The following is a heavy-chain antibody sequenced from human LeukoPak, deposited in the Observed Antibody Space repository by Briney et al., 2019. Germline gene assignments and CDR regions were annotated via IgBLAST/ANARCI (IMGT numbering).Heavy chain of an antibody. CDR1: GGSISSYY. CDR2: IYYSGST. D-gene: IGHD5-24*01. J-gene: IGHJ4*02. Sequence: SETLSLTCTVSGGSISSYYWSWIRQPPGKGLEWIGYIYYSGSTYHNPSLKSRVTISVDTSKNQFSLKLSSVTAADTAVYYCARGRVEMATISGYFDYWGQGTLVTASS. V-gene: IGHV4-59*08. CDR3: ARGRVEMATISGYFDY.